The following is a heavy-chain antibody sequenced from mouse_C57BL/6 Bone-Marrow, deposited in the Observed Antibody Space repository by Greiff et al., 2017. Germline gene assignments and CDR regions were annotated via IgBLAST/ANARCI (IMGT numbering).Heavy chain of an antibody. CDR2: IYPRSGNT. V-gene: IGHV1-81*01. D-gene: IGHD2-5*01. CDR1: GYTFTSYG. CDR3: ARGGYSNCRFAY. J-gene: IGHJ3*01. Sequence: VQLQQSGAELARPGASVKLSCKASGYTFTSYGISWVKQRTGQGLEWIGEIYPRSGNTYYNEKFKGKATLTADKSSSTAYMELRSLTSEDSAVYVSARGGYSNCRFAYWGQGTLVTVSA.